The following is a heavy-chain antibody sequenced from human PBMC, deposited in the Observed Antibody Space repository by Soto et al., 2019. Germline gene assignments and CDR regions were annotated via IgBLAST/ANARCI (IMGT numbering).Heavy chain of an antibody. CDR3: ARDGSMIVGGTWFDP. CDR1: GFTFSSYG. CDR2: IWYDGSNK. J-gene: IGHJ5*02. D-gene: IGHD3-22*01. V-gene: IGHV3-33*01. Sequence: QVQLVESGGGVVQPERSLRLSCAASGFTFSSYGMHWVRQAPGKGLEWVAVIWYDGSNKYYADSVKGRFTISRDNSNNTLYRQMNSLRVEDTAVYYCARDGSMIVGGTWFDPWGQGTLVTVSS.